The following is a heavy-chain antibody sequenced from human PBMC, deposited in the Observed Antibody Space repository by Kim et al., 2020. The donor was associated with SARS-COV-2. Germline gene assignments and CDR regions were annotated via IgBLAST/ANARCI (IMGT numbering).Heavy chain of an antibody. CDR1: GGSFSGYY. V-gene: IGHV4-34*01. D-gene: IGHD3-10*01. J-gene: IGHJ6*02. CDR3: ARGRVYGSGSYYSPRGYYGMDV. Sequence: SETLSLTCAVYGGSFSGYYWSWIRQPPGKGLEWIGEINHSGSTNYNPSLKSRVTISVDTSKNQFSLKLGSVTAADTAVYYCARGRVYGSGSYYSPRGYYGMDVWGQGTTVTVSS. CDR2: INHSGST.